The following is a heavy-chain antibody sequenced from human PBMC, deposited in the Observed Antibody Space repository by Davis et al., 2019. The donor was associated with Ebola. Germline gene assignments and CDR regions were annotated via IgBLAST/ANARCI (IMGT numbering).Heavy chain of an antibody. D-gene: IGHD1-1*01. J-gene: IGHJ5*02. CDR2: LYYSGNN. Sequence: SETLSLTCTVPGDSISGSSYYWGWIRQPPGKGLEWIGSLYYSGNNYYNPSLKSRVTISVDTSKNQFSLKLSSVTAADTAVYYCARMENWFDPWGQGTLVTVSS. V-gene: IGHV4-39*01. CDR1: GDSISGSSYY. CDR3: ARMENWFDP.